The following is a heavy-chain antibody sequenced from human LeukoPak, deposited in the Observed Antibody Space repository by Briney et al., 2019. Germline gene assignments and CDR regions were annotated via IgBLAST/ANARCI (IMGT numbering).Heavy chain of an antibody. CDR3: AREGSASSVGFDY. CDR2: ISSSSSYI. CDR1: GFTFSSYS. V-gene: IGHV3-21*01. J-gene: IGHJ4*02. Sequence: GGSLRLSCAASGFTFSSYSMNWVRQAPGKGLEWVSSISSSSSYIYYADSVKGRFAISRDNAKNSLYLQMNSLRAEDTAVYYCAREGSASSVGFDYWGQGTLVTISS. D-gene: IGHD1-26*01.